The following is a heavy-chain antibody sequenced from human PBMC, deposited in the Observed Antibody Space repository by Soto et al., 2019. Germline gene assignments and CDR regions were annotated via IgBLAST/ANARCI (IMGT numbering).Heavy chain of an antibody. CDR1: GYTFTSYG. V-gene: IGHV1-18*01. CDR2: INTYNGNT. Sequence: AASVKVSCKASGYTFTSYGINWVRQAPGQGLEWMGWINTYNGNTNYAQKFQGRVTMTTDTSTSTAYMELRSLRSDDTAVYFCAASQQFGYWGQGTLVTVSS. D-gene: IGHD6-13*01. J-gene: IGHJ4*02. CDR3: AASQQFGY.